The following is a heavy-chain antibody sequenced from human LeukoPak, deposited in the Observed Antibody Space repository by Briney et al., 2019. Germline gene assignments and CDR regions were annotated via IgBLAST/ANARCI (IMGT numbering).Heavy chain of an antibody. CDR2: IYHSGST. V-gene: IGHV4-38-2*01. CDR3: ARTDGLLLNAFDI. J-gene: IGHJ3*02. Sequence: SETLSLTCAVSGYSISSGYYWGWIRPPPGKGLEWMGSIYHSGSTYYNPSLKSRVTISVDTSKNQFSLKLSSVTAADTDVYYCARTDGLLLNAFDIWGQGTMVTVSS. CDR1: GYSISSGYY. D-gene: IGHD3-22*01.